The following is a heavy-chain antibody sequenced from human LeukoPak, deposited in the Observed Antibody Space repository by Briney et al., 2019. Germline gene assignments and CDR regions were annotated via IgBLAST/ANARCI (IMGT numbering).Heavy chain of an antibody. CDR1: GFTFSSYG. J-gene: IGHJ4*02. D-gene: IGHD3-10*01. V-gene: IGHV3-30*02. Sequence: PGGSLRLSCAASGFTFSSYGMHWVRQAPGKGLEWVAFIRYDGSNKYYADSVKGRFTISRDNSKNTLYLQMNGLRAEDTAVYYCAKDRMDRGFGLDYWGQGTLVTVSS. CDR3: AKDRMDRGFGLDY. CDR2: IRYDGSNK.